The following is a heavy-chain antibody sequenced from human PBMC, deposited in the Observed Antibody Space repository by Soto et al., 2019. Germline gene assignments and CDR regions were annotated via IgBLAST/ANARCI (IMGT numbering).Heavy chain of an antibody. CDR2: ISDDGNNQ. V-gene: IGHV3-30-3*01. CDR3: ARGEELLGFDF. J-gene: IGHJ4*02. Sequence: QIHLVESGGGVVQPGGSLRLSCAASRFTFNIFAMHWVRQAPGKGLEWVALISDDGNNQDYADSVKGRFTISRDNSKNRLYLQMDSLRPGDTAVYYCARGEELLGFDFWGQGTLVTVSS. CDR1: RFTFNIFA. D-gene: IGHD1-26*01.